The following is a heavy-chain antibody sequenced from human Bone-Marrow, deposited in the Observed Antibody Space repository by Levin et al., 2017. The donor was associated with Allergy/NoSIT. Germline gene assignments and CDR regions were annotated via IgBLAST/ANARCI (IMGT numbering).Heavy chain of an antibody. CDR3: AKGEALLITGTTLSYYYGMDV. D-gene: IGHD1-20*01. CDR1: GFTFSSYG. CDR2: ISYDGSNK. Sequence: PGGSLRLSCAASGFTFSSYGMHWVRQAPGKGLEWVAVISYDGSNKYYADSVKGRFTISRDNSKNTLYLQMNSLRAEDTAVYYCAKGEALLITGTTLSYYYGMDVWGQGTTVTVSS. V-gene: IGHV3-30*18. J-gene: IGHJ6*02.